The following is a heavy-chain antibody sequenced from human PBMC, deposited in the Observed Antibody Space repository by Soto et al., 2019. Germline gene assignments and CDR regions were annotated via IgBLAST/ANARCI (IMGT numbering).Heavy chain of an antibody. Sequence: EVQLLESGGGLVQPGGSLRLSCAASGFTFSSYAMSWVRQAPGKGLECVSAISGSGGSTYYADSVKGRFTISRDNSKNTLYLQMNSLRAEDTAVYYCAKDHGAMVRGGLADYWGQGTLVTVSS. CDR2: ISGSGGST. CDR1: GFTFSSYA. CDR3: AKDHGAMVRGGLADY. D-gene: IGHD3-10*01. J-gene: IGHJ4*02. V-gene: IGHV3-23*01.